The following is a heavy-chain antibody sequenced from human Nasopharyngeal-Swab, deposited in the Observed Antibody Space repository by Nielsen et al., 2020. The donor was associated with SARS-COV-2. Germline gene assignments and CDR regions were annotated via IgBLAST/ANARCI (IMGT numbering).Heavy chain of an antibody. CDR2: ISGSGGST. CDR3: AKDGGSSSWFGDYYHYYYMDV. Sequence: GGSLRLSCAASGFTFSSYAMSWVRQAPGKGLEWVSAISGSGGSTYYADSVKGRFTISRDNSKNTLYLQMNSLRAEDTAVYYCAKDGGSSSWFGDYYHYYYMDVWGKGTTVTVSS. J-gene: IGHJ6*03. CDR1: GFTFSSYA. D-gene: IGHD6-13*01. V-gene: IGHV3-23*01.